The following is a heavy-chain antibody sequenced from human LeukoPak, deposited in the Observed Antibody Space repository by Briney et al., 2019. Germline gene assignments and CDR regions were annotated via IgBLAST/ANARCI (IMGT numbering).Heavy chain of an antibody. CDR1: GYTFTSYG. V-gene: IGHV1-18*01. CDR3: ASKRFGEYYYGMDV. D-gene: IGHD3-10*01. J-gene: IGHJ6*02. Sequence: ASVKVSCKASGYTFTSYGISWVRQAPGQGLEWMGWISAYNGNTNYAQKLQGRVTMTTDTSTSTAYMELRSLRSEDTAVYYCASKRFGEYYYGMDVWGQGTTVTVSS. CDR2: ISAYNGNT.